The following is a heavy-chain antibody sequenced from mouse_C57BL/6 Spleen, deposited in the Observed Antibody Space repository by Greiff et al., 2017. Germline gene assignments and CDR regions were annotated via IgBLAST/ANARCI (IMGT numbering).Heavy chain of an antibody. CDR1: GYTFTSYW. CDR3: ARPFTRGGNYAMDY. Sequence: QVQLQQPGAELVKPGASVKLSCKASGYTFTSYWMQWVKQRPGQGLEWIGEIDPSDSYTNYNQKFKGKATLTVATSSSTAYMQLSSLTSEDSAVYYCARPFTRGGNYAMDYWGQGTSVTVSS. V-gene: IGHV1-50*01. J-gene: IGHJ4*01. D-gene: IGHD2-12*01. CDR2: IDPSDSYT.